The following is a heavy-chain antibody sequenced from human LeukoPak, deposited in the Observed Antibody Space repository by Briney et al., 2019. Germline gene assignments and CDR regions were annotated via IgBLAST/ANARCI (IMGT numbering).Heavy chain of an antibody. V-gene: IGHV3-53*01. CDR1: GFTVSSNY. J-gene: IGHJ3*02. Sequence: PGGSLRLSCAASGFTVSSNYMSWVRQAAGKGLEWVSEIYSDGRTYYAASVKGRFSIFRDNSKNTVYLQMNSLRAEDTAVYYCARDLREHGVFDIWGQGTMVTVSS. CDR2: IYSDGRT. CDR3: ARDLREHGVFDI. D-gene: IGHD1-26*01.